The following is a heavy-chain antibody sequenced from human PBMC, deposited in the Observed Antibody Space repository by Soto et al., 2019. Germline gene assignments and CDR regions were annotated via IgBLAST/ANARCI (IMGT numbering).Heavy chain of an antibody. V-gene: IGHV3-30*18. Sequence: PGGSLRLSCAASGLTFSSYGMHWVRQAPGKGLEWVSFISYDGSNKYYADSVTVRFAISIDNSKNTLYLQMNSLRAEDTAVYYCAKGFYDSSGYVIHXWGQGTLVTVSX. J-gene: IGHJ4*02. D-gene: IGHD3-22*01. CDR1: GLTFSSYG. CDR3: AKGFYDSSGYVIHX. CDR2: ISYDGSNK.